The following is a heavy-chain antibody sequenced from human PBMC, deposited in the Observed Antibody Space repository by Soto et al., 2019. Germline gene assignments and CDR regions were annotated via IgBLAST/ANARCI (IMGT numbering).Heavy chain of an antibody. V-gene: IGHV3-74*01. CDR2: INSDGSST. CDR1: GFTSSYF. D-gene: IGHD3-3*01. J-gene: IGHJ6*02. Sequence: GGYLRLSCAASGFTSSYFHWVRQPPGKGLVWVSRINSDGSSTSYADSVKGRFTISRDNAKNTLYLQMDSLRAEDTAVYYCARDHYDFWSCYYTPYYYYGMDVWGQGTTVTVSS. CDR3: ARDHYDFWSCYYTPYYYYGMDV.